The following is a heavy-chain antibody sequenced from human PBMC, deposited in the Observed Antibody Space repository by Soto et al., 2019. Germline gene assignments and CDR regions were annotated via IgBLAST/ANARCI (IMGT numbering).Heavy chain of an antibody. Sequence: QIQLVQSGAEVKNPGASVRLSCKASGYIFTSFHMHWVRQAPGQGLEWMGMINPSGGRTEYAENFQDRVTMTSDTSTNTVYMELTTLRSEDTAVYYCARAGINWLDPWGQGTLVIVSS. V-gene: IGHV1-46*01. CDR2: INPSGGRT. CDR3: ARAGINWLDP. CDR1: GYIFTSFH. J-gene: IGHJ5*02. D-gene: IGHD2-21*01.